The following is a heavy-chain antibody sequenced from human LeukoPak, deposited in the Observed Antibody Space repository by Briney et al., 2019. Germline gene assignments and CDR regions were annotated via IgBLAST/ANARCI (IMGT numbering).Heavy chain of an antibody. CDR3: ARQWGDCSSTSCYSAS. J-gene: IGHJ5*02. D-gene: IGHD2-2*01. Sequence: GDSLKISCKGSGYSFTTYWIGWVRQMPGKGLEWMGIIDPVDSDTRYSPSFQGQVTISADKSVSTAYLHWSSLKASDTAMYYCARQWGDCSSTSCYSASWGQGTLVTVSS. V-gene: IGHV5-51*01. CDR2: IDPVDSDT. CDR1: GYSFTTYW.